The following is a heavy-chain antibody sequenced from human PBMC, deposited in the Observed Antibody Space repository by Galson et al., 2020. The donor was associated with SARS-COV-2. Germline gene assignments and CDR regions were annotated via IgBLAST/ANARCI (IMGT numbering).Heavy chain of an antibody. V-gene: IGHV1-8*01. Sequence: ASVKVSCKASGYTFTSYDINWVRQATGQGLEWMGWMNPNSGNTGYAQKFQGRVTMTRNTSISTAYMELSSLRSEDTAVYYCARPYDSSGYYQDRDDAFDIWGQGTMVTVSS. D-gene: IGHD3-22*01. CDR1: GYTFTSYD. CDR3: ARPYDSSGYYQDRDDAFDI. CDR2: MNPNSGNT. J-gene: IGHJ3*02.